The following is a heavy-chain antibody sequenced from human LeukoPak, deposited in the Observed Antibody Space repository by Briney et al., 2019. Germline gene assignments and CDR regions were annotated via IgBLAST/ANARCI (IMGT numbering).Heavy chain of an antibody. V-gene: IGHV4-31*03. Sequence: SETLSLTCTVSGGSISSGGYYWSWIRQHPGKGLEWIGYIYHSGSTYYNPSLKSRVTISVDTSKNQFSLKLSSVTAADTAVYYCARAGGFFSPFGYWGQGTLVTVSS. CDR1: GGSISSGGYY. J-gene: IGHJ4*02. CDR3: ARAGGFFSPFGY. D-gene: IGHD3-3*01. CDR2: IYHSGST.